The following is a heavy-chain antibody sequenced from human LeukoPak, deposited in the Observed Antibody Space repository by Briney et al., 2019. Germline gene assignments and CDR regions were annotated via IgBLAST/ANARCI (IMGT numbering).Heavy chain of an antibody. CDR3: AKRRADYYGSGRGLNYFDY. Sequence: PGGSLRLSCAASGFTFSSYEMNWVRQAPGKGLEWVSAISGNGGSTYYADSVKGRFTISRDNSKNTLYLQMNSLRAEDTAIYYCAKRRADYYGSGRGLNYFDYWGQGTLVTVSS. D-gene: IGHD3-10*01. CDR2: ISGNGGST. J-gene: IGHJ4*02. CDR1: GFTFSSYE. V-gene: IGHV3-23*01.